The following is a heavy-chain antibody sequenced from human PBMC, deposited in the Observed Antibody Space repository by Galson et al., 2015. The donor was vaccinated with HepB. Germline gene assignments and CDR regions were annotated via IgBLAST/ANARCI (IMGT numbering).Heavy chain of an antibody. CDR1: GYSFTSYW. D-gene: IGHD3-3*01. J-gene: IGHJ6*02. CDR2: IYPGDSDT. CDR3: ARHYEYYDFWSGYYTRGDYYYGMDV. V-gene: IGHV5-51*01. Sequence: QSGAEVKKPGESLKISCKGSGYSFTSYWIGWVRQMPGKGLEWMGIIYPGDSDTRYSPSFQGQATISADKSISTAYLQWSSLKASDTAMYYCARHYEYYDFWSGYYTRGDYYYGMDVWGQGTTVTVSS.